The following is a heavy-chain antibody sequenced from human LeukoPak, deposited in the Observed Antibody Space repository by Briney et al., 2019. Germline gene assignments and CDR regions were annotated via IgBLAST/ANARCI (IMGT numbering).Heavy chain of an antibody. CDR3: AQASSYTEAIRYNPSWFGP. CDR1: GGPFSGFF. CDR2: INDGGRT. V-gene: IGHV4-34*01. Sequence: SETLSLTCANYGGPFSGFFWSWIRQPPGKGLEWIGEINDGGRTNCNPSLQSRVTISIDTSKNQFSLKLTSVTAADTAVYYCAQASSYTEAIRYNPSWFGPWGQGTLVTVSS. J-gene: IGHJ5*02. D-gene: IGHD3-10*01.